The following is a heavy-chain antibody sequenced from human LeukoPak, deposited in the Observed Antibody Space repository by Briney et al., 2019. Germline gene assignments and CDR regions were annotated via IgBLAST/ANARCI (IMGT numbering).Heavy chain of an antibody. J-gene: IGHJ4*02. CDR3: ARDSYSSSWYGYFDY. V-gene: IGHV1-46*01. D-gene: IGHD6-13*01. CDR1: GYTFTSYY. Sequence: ASVKVSCKASGYTFTSYYMHWVRQAPGQGLEWMGIINPSGGSTSYAQKFQGRVTMTRDTSTSTVYMELNSLRSEDTAVYYCARDSYSSSWYGYFDYWGQGTLVTVSS. CDR2: INPSGGST.